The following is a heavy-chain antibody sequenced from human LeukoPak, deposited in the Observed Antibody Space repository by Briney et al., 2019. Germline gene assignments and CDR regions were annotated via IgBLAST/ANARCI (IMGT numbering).Heavy chain of an antibody. CDR3: ARPSPGAFHDPERSCAFDI. Sequence: PSETLSLTCTVSGGSISSSSYYWGWIRQPPGKGLEWIGSIYYSGSTYYNPSLKSRVTISVDTSKNQFSLKLSSVTAADTAVYYWARPSPGAFHDPERSCAFDIWGQGTMVTVSS. V-gene: IGHV4-39*01. CDR2: IYYSGST. D-gene: IGHD3-10*01. CDR1: GGSISSSSYY. J-gene: IGHJ3*02.